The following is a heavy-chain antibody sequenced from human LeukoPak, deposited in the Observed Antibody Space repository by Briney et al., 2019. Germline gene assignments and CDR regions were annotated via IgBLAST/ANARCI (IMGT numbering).Heavy chain of an antibody. J-gene: IGHJ4*02. CDR2: IYYSGST. D-gene: IGHD3-10*01. CDR1: GGSISSGDYY. Sequence: SETLSLTCTVSGGSISSGDYYWSWIRQPPGKGLEWIGYIYYSGSTYYNPSLKSRVHIPLGTSKNQFSLKLSSVTAADTAVYYCALSGSYYNNYFYYWGQGTLVTVSS. V-gene: IGHV4-30-4*02. CDR3: ALSGSYYNNYFYY.